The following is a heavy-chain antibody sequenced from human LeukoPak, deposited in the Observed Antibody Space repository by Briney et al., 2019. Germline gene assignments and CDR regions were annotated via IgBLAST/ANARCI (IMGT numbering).Heavy chain of an antibody. CDR2: INSDGSST. J-gene: IGHJ6*02. D-gene: IGHD6-13*01. CDR3: ARGGAAGKRYYYYYGMDV. V-gene: IGHV3-74*01. Sequence: AGGSLRLSCAASGFTFSSYWMPWVRQAPGKGLVWASRINSDGSSTSYADSVKGRFTISRDNAKNTLYLQLNSLRAEDTAVYYCARGGAAGKRYYYYYGMDVWGQGTTVTVSS. CDR1: GFTFSSYW.